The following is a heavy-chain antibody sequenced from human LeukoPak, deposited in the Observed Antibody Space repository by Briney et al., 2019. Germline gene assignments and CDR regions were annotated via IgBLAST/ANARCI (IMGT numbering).Heavy chain of an antibody. V-gene: IGHV3-33*01. CDR3: TSGVADYGDYVWYYFDY. CDR2: IGYDGSNK. D-gene: IGHD4-17*01. CDR1: GFTFSSYG. Sequence: GGSLRLSCAASGFTFSSYGMHWVRQAPGKGLEWVAVIGYDGSNKYYADSVKGRFTISRDNSKNTLYLQMNSLRAEDTAVYYCTSGVADYGDYVWYYFDYWGQGTLVTVSS. J-gene: IGHJ4*02.